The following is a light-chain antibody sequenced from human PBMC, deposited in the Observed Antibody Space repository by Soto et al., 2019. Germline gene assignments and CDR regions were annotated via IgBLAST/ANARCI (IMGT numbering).Light chain of an antibody. Sequence: QAVVTQEPSLTVSPGGTVTLTCGSSTGAVTSNHHPYWFQQKAGQAPRTLIYDTSNKHSWTPARFSGSLLGDKAALTLSGAQPGEGAQYYCFPSYNAARFFGGGTKLTVL. CDR2: DTS. J-gene: IGLJ2*01. CDR3: FPSYNAARF. CDR1: TGAVTSNHH. V-gene: IGLV7-46*01.